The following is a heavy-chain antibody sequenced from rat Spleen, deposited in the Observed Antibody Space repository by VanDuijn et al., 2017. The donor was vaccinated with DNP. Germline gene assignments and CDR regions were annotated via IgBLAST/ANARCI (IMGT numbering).Heavy chain of an antibody. CDR3: PTSRQGVDY. CDR2: INYDGGST. J-gene: IGHJ2*01. CDR1: GFTFSDHN. V-gene: IGHV5-20*01. Sequence: EVQLVESGGGLVQPGRSLKLSCAASGFTFSDHNMAWVRQAPKKGLEWVATINYDGGSTYYRDSVKGRFTISRDNAKSSLYLQMDSLRSEDTATYYCPTSRQGVDYWGQGVMVTVSS.